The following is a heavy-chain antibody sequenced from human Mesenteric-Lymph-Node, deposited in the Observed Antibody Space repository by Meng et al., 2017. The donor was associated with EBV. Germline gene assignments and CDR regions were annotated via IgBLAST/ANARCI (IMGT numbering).Heavy chain of an antibody. Sequence: QVVGCGRGFVPPGGSMRLFCVAAGVTVSSNYMSWVRQAPGKGLEWVSVIYSGGSTYYADSVKGRFTISRDSSKNTLYLQMNSLRAEDTAVYYCARDTGGSYYSDYWGQGTLVTVSS. V-gene: IGHV3-53*01. D-gene: IGHD1-26*01. CDR3: ARDTGGSYYSDY. J-gene: IGHJ4*02. CDR1: GVTVSSNY. CDR2: IYSGGST.